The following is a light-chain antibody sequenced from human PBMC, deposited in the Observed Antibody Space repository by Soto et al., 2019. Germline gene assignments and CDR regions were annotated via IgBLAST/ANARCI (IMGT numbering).Light chain of an antibody. CDR1: SSDVGGYNY. V-gene: IGLV2-14*01. CDR3: CSYTTSNTRQIV. CDR2: DVS. J-gene: IGLJ1*01. Sequence: QSALTQPASVSGSPGQSITISCTGTSSDVGGYNYVSWYQQHPGKAPKFMIYDVSNRPSGVSNRFSGSKSDNTASLTISGLQAEDEADYYCCSYTTSNTRQIVFGTGTQLTVL.